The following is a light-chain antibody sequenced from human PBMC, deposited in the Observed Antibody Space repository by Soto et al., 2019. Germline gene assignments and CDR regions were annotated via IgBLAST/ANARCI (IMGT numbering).Light chain of an antibody. J-gene: IGKJ5*01. Sequence: EIVLTQSPGTLSFFPGERATLSCRASRSVTNNYLAWHQQKPGQTPRLIIYGASSRATGIPDRFSGSGSGTDFTLTISRLEPEDVAVYYCQQHGSSPITFGQGTRLEIK. CDR2: GAS. CDR3: QQHGSSPIT. CDR1: RSVTNNY. V-gene: IGKV3-20*01.